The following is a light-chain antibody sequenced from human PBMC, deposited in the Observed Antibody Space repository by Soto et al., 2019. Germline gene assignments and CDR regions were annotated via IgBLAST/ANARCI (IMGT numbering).Light chain of an antibody. J-gene: IGKJ3*01. CDR1: QDITNY. Sequence: DIQMTQSPSSLSASVGDRVTITCQASQDITNYLNWYQQKPGEAPKLLIYDASNLETGVPSRFSGSGSGTDFTFTISSLQPEDFATYYGLQYDISPVFGPGTKVDIK. CDR3: LQYDISPV. CDR2: DAS. V-gene: IGKV1-33*01.